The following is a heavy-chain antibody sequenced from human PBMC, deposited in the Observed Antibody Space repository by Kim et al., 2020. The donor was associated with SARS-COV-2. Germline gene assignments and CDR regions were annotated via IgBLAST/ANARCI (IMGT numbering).Heavy chain of an antibody. CDR2: IYYSGST. J-gene: IGHJ5*02. V-gene: IGHV4-31*03. CDR3: ARGLYGSGWFDP. CDR1: GGSISIGGFY. D-gene: IGHD3-10*01. Sequence: SETLSLTCTVSGGSISIGGFYWSWIRQHPGKGLEWIGYIYYSGSTYYNPSLKSRVTISVDTSKHQFSLKLSSVTAADTAVYYCARGLYGSGWFDPWGQGTLVTVSS.